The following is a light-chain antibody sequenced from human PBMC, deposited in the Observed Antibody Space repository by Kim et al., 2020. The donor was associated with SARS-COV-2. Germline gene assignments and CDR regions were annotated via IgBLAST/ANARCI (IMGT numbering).Light chain of an antibody. V-gene: IGKV3-11*01. Sequence: VSPGERATLSCRASQSVSNNLVWYQQKPGQAPRLLIYDVSNRATGIPARFSGSGSGTDFTLIISSLEPEDFAVYFCQQRTTWPLTFGGGTKVDIK. CDR2: DVS. J-gene: IGKJ4*01. CDR1: QSVSNN. CDR3: QQRTTWPLT.